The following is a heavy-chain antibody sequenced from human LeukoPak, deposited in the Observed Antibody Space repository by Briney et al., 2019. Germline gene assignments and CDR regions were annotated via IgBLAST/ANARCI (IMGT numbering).Heavy chain of an antibody. Sequence: ASVKVSCKASGYTFTSYSINWVRQAPGQRLEWMGRISAYNGNTDYAQKFQGRVTVTTDTSTSTAYMELRSLRLDDTAVYYCARPAGRDYYDSSGYVLYWGQGTRVTVSS. J-gene: IGHJ4*02. CDR2: ISAYNGNT. CDR3: ARPAGRDYYDSSGYVLY. D-gene: IGHD3-22*01. V-gene: IGHV1-18*01. CDR1: GYTFTSYS.